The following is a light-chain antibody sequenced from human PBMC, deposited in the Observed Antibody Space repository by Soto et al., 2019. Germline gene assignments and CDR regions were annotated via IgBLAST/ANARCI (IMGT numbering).Light chain of an antibody. CDR1: QSVSSSF. CDR2: GAS. Sequence: EIVLTQSPGTLSLSTGERATLSCRASQSVSSSFLAWYQQKPGQAPRLLIYGASNRATGIPDRFSGSGSGTDFTLTTSRLEPADFAVYYCQQYVTSPWAVGQGTKL. CDR3: QQYVTSPWA. J-gene: IGKJ1*01. V-gene: IGKV3-20*01.